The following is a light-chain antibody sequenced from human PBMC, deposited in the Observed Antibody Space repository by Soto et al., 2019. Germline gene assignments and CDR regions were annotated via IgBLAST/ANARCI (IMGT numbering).Light chain of an antibody. V-gene: IGKV1-9*01. Sequence: DIQLTQSPSFLSASVGDTVTITCRASQGISNYLAWYQQKPGKAPKLLIHSAFTLQSGVPSRFSGSGSGTEFTLTISSLLPEDFATYYCQQRSDYPITFGQGTRLEIK. J-gene: IGKJ5*01. CDR3: QQRSDYPIT. CDR2: SAF. CDR1: QGISNY.